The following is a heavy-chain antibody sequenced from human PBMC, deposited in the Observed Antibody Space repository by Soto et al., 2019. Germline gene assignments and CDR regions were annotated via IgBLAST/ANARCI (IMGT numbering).Heavy chain of an antibody. J-gene: IGHJ4*02. V-gene: IGHV1-3*01. CDR1: GYTFTSYA. Sequence: ASVKVSCKASGYTFTSYAMHWVRQAPGQRLEWMGWINAGNGNTKYSQKFQGRVTITRDTSASTAYMELSSLRSEDTAVYYCARDRLPNDDVLTGYYLDYWGQGTLVTSPQ. CDR3: ARDRLPNDDVLTGYYLDY. D-gene: IGHD3-9*01. CDR2: INAGNGNT.